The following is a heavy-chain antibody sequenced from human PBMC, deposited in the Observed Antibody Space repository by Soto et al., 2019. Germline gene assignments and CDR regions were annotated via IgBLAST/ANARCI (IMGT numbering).Heavy chain of an antibody. V-gene: IGHV4-4*02. J-gene: IGHJ5*02. D-gene: IGHD2-21*01. CDR1: GGSITSANW. CDR3: ARVLCGWFDP. Sequence: PSETLSLTCAVSGGSITSANWWTWVRQPPGGGLEWIGEISHSGITNYKASLKSRVTMSVDKTKNDVSLKLTSVTAADTAVYYCARVLCGWFDPWGQGTPVTVSS. CDR2: ISHSGIT.